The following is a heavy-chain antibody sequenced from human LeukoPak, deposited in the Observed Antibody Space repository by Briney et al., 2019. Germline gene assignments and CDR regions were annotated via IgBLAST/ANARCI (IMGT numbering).Heavy chain of an antibody. CDR1: GYTFTSYD. CDR2: MNPNSGNT. J-gene: IGHJ4*02. D-gene: IGHD3-22*01. Sequence: ASVTVSCKASGYTFTSYDINWVRQATGQGLEWMGWMNPNSGNTGYAQKFQGRVTMTRNNSISTAYMELSSLRSEDTAVYYCARVHYHDSSGTDYWGQGTLVTVSS. CDR3: ARVHYHDSSGTDY. V-gene: IGHV1-8*01.